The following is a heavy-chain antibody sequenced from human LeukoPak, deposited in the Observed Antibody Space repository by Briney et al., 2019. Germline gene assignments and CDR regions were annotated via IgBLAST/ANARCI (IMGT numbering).Heavy chain of an antibody. J-gene: IGHJ5*02. CDR3: ARDREISARPGGWFDP. Sequence: SVKVSCKVAGGTIINFAISWVRQARGQGLECMGGLSPVLATYAQKFQGRVTITADESTDTVYMELGSLTSEDTATYFCARDREISARPGGWFDPWGQGTLVTVSS. V-gene: IGHV1-69*01. D-gene: IGHD6-6*01. CDR1: GGTIINFA. CDR2: LSPVLA.